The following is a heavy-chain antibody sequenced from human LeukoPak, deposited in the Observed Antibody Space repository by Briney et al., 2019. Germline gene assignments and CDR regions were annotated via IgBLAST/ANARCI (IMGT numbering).Heavy chain of an antibody. V-gene: IGHV3-7*01. Sequence: GGSLRLSCAASGFTFSSYRMSWVRQAPGKGLEWVANIKQDGSEKYYVDSVKGRFTISRDNAKNSLYLQMNSLRAEDTAVYYCARDLVRHGYYYPYYFDYWGQGTLVTVSS. J-gene: IGHJ4*02. CDR2: IKQDGSEK. CDR3: ARDLVRHGYYYPYYFDY. D-gene: IGHD3-22*01. CDR1: GFTFSSYR.